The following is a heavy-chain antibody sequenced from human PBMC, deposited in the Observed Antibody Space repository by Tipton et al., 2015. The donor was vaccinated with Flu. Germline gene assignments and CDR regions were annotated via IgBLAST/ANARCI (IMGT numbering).Heavy chain of an antibody. D-gene: IGHD2-2*01. CDR2: IYYSGST. CDR3: ARVDCSSTSCYGAFDI. CDR1: GGSISSYY. V-gene: IGHV4-59*01. J-gene: IGHJ3*02. Sequence: TLSLTCTVSGGSISSYYWSWIRQPPGKGLEWIGYIYYSGSTNYNPSLKSRVTISVDTSKNQFSLKLSSVTAADTAVYYCARVDCSSTSCYGAFDIWGQGTMVTVSS.